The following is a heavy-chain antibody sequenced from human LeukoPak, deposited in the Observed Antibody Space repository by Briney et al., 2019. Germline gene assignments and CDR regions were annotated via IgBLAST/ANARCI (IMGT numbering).Heavy chain of an antibody. CDR3: ASWYSSSYYFDY. Sequence: ASVKVSCKASGYTFTGYYMHWVRQAPGQGLEWMGWINPNSGGTNYAQKFQGRVTMTRDTSISTAYMELSRLRSGDTAVYYCASWYSSSYYFDYWGQGTLVTVSS. CDR1: GYTFTGYY. J-gene: IGHJ4*02. CDR2: INPNSGGT. D-gene: IGHD6-6*01. V-gene: IGHV1-2*02.